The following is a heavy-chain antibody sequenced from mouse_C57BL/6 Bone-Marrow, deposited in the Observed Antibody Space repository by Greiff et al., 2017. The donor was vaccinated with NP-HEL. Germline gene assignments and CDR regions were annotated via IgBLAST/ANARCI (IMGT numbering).Heavy chain of an antibody. CDR3: AGERGAMDY. V-gene: IGHV14-3*01. CDR1: GFHIKNTY. Sequence: VQLQQSVAELVRPGASVKLSCTASGFHIKNTYMHWVQQRPEQGLEWIGRIDPANGNTKYAPKFQGKATITADTSSNTAYLQLSSLTSEDTAIYYCAGERGAMDYWGQGTSVTVSS. J-gene: IGHJ4*01. CDR2: IDPANGNT.